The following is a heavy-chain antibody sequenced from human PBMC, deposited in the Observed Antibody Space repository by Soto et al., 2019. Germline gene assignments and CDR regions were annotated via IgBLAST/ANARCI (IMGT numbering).Heavy chain of an antibody. J-gene: IGHJ4*02. Sequence: HGESLKISCNGSGYSFTIYWISLVLQMPGKGLEWMGRIDPSDSYTNYSPSFQGHVTISADKSISTAYLQWSSLKASDTAMYYCARVAVASYFDYWGQGTLVTVSS. CDR1: GYSFTIYW. D-gene: IGHD6-19*01. V-gene: IGHV5-10-1*01. CDR2: IDPSDSYT. CDR3: ARVAVASYFDY.